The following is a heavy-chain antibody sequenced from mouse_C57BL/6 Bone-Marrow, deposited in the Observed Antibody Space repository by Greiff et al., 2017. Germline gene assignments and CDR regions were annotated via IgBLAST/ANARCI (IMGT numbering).Heavy chain of an antibody. CDR1: GYTFTSYW. Sequence: QVQLQQPGAELVKPGASVKLSCKASGYTFTSYWMHWVKQRPGRGLEWIGRIDPNSGGTTYNEKFKSKATLTVDKPSSTAYMQLSSLTSEDSAVYYCARVFITTVVARYVDVWGTGTTVTVSS. CDR2: IDPNSGGT. V-gene: IGHV1-72*01. CDR3: ARVFITTVVARYVDV. J-gene: IGHJ1*03. D-gene: IGHD1-1*01.